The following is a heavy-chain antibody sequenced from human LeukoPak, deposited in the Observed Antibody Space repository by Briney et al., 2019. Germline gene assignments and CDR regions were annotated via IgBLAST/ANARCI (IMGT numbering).Heavy chain of an antibody. CDR3: AFNSGAAAAGLDY. D-gene: IGHD6-13*01. CDR1: GGSFSGYY. J-gene: IGHJ4*02. Sequence: SETLSLTCAVYGGSFSGYYWSWIRQPPGKGLEWIGEINHSGSTNYNPSLKSRVTISVDTSKNQFSLKLSSVTAADTAVYYCAFNSGAAAAGLDYWGQGTLVTVSS. CDR2: INHSGST. V-gene: IGHV4-34*01.